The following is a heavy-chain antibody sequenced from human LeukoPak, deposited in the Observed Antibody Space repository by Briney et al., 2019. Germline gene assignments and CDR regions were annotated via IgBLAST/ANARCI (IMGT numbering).Heavy chain of an antibody. CDR2: INLSGGST. CDR1: GYTFTSYY. Sequence: ASVKVSCKASGYTFTSYYMHWVRQAPGQGLEWMGIINLSGGSTSYAQKFQGRVTMTRDMPTSTVYMELSSLRSEDTAVYYCARGGTNVYSGSNPFDYWGQGTLVTVSS. J-gene: IGHJ4*02. D-gene: IGHD1-26*01. V-gene: IGHV1-46*01. CDR3: ARGGTNVYSGSNPFDY.